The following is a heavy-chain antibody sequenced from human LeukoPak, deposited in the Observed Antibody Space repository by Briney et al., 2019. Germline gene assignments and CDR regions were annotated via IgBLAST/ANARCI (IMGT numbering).Heavy chain of an antibody. Sequence: SETLSLTCTVSGGSISSSSYYWGWIRQPPGKGLEWIGYIYYSGSTNYNPSLKSRVTISVDTSKNQFSLKLSSVTAADTAVYYCARLTVAGTRWFDPWGQGTLVTVSS. V-gene: IGHV4-61*05. J-gene: IGHJ5*02. CDR3: ARLTVAGTRWFDP. CDR2: IYYSGST. CDR1: GGSISSSSYY. D-gene: IGHD6-19*01.